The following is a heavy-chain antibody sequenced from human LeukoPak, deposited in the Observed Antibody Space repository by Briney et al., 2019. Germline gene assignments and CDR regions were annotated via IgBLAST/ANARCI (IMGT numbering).Heavy chain of an antibody. V-gene: IGHV3-30*02. D-gene: IGHD6-13*01. CDR1: GFTFSSYG. Sequence: GSLRLSCAAAGFTFSSYGTHWVRQAPGKGLEWVAFIRYDGSNKYYADSVKGRFTISRDNSKNTLYLQMNSLRAEDTAVYYCAKAGIAAAAKWFDPWGQGTLVTVSS. J-gene: IGHJ5*02. CDR2: IRYDGSNK. CDR3: AKAGIAAAAKWFDP.